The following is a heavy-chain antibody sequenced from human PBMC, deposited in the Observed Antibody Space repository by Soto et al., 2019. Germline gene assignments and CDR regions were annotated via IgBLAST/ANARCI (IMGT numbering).Heavy chain of an antibody. Sequence: PGESLKISCKGSGYNFAGYWIAWVRQVPGKGLELMGIIYPSDSETRYRPSFQGQVTISADKSISSAYLQWSSLRASDTAMYYCARGGVSTRTFDYWGQGTPVTVSS. J-gene: IGHJ4*02. CDR1: GYNFAGYW. CDR3: ARGGVSTRTFDY. D-gene: IGHD3-3*01. CDR2: IYPSDSET. V-gene: IGHV5-51*01.